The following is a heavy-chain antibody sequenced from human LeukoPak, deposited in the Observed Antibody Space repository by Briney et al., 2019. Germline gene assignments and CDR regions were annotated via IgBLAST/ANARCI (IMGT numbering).Heavy chain of an antibody. CDR1: GYSISSGYY. J-gene: IGHJ6*03. CDR3: ARRSGSGYYYMDV. V-gene: IGHV4-38-2*01. D-gene: IGHD3-3*01. Sequence: SETLSLTCAVSGYSISSGYYWGWVRQPPGKGLEWIGSVYHRGSTFYNPSLNSRATISVDTSKNQFSLKLNSVTAADTAVYYCARRSGSGYYYMDVWGKGTTLTVSS. CDR2: VYHRGST.